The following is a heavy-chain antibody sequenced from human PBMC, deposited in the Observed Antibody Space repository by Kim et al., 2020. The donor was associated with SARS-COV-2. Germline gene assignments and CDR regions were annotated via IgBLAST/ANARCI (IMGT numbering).Heavy chain of an antibody. Sequence: ASVKVSCKASGYTFTGYYMHWVRQAPGQGLEWMGRINPNSGGTNYAQKFQGRVTMTRDTSISTAYMELSRLRSDDTAVYYCARDPPYYSSGLDLDYWGQGTLVTVSS. J-gene: IGHJ4*02. D-gene: IGHD3-22*01. V-gene: IGHV1-2*06. CDR2: INPNSGGT. CDR1: GYTFTGYY. CDR3: ARDPPYYSSGLDLDY.